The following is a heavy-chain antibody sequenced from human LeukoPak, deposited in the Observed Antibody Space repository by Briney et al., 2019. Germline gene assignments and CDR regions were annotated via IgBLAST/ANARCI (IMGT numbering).Heavy chain of an antibody. CDR3: AKASGSYGYYHYYYMDV. CDR2: ISGSGGST. Sequence: GGSLRLSCAASGFTFSNYWMHWVRQAPGKGLEWVSIISGSGGSTYYADSVKGRFTISRDFSNNPLYLQMHSLRAEDTAVYYCAKASGSYGYYHYYYMDVWGKGTKVTVSS. J-gene: IGHJ6*03. V-gene: IGHV3-23*01. D-gene: IGHD1-26*01. CDR1: GFTFSNYW.